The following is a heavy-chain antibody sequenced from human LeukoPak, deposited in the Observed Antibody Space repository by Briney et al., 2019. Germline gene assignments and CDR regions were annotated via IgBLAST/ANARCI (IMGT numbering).Heavy chain of an antibody. J-gene: IGHJ5*02. D-gene: IGHD6-13*01. CDR2: IYYSGST. Sequence: SETLSLTCTVSGGSISSYYWSWIRQPPGKGLEWIGYIYYSGSTNYKPSLKSRVTISVDTSKNQFSLKLSSVTAADTAVYYCARDSIAAAGTYNWFDPWGQGTLVTVSS. V-gene: IGHV4-59*01. CDR3: ARDSIAAAGTYNWFDP. CDR1: GGSISSYY.